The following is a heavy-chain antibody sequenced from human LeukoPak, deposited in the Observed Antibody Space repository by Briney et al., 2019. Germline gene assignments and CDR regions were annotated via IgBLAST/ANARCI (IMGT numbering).Heavy chain of an antibody. Sequence: NSGGSLRLSRAASGFTFSSYSMNWVRQAPGKGLEWVSSISSSSSYIYYADSVKGRFTISRDNAKNSLYLQTNSLRAEDTAVYYCARDLWNPAAAGLGYYYYYYYGMDVWGQGTTVTVSS. CDR1: GFTFSSYS. V-gene: IGHV3-21*01. CDR2: ISSSSSYI. J-gene: IGHJ6*02. D-gene: IGHD6-13*01. CDR3: ARDLWNPAAAGLGYYYYYYYGMDV.